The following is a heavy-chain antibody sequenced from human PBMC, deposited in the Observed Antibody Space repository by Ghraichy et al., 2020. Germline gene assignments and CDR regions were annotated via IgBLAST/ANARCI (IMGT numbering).Heavy chain of an antibody. CDR2: INHSGST. Sequence: SQTLSLTCAVYGGSFSGYYWSWIRQPPGKGLEWIGEINHSGSTNYNPSLKSRVTISVDTSKNQFSLKLSSVTAADTAVYYCARVPSNRGPKKSSHWYFDLWGRGTLVTVSS. V-gene: IGHV4-34*01. CDR1: GGSFSGYY. D-gene: IGHD1-14*01. J-gene: IGHJ2*01. CDR3: ARVPSNRGPKKSSHWYFDL.